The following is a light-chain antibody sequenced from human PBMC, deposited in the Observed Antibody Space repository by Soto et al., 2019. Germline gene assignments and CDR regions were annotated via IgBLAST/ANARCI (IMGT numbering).Light chain of an antibody. V-gene: IGKV3D-15*01. Sequence: EIVLTQSPATLSLSPGERATLSCRASPSVTNYLAWYQQKPGQPPRLLIYGAFNRAAGIPARFSGSGSGTEFTLTISSLQSEDFAVYYCQQYNSWPPITFGQGTRLEI. CDR2: GAF. J-gene: IGKJ5*01. CDR1: PSVTNY. CDR3: QQYNSWPPIT.